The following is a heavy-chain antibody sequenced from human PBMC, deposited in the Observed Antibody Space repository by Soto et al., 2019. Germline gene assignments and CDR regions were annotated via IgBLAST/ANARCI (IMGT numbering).Heavy chain of an antibody. Sequence: PGESLKISCKGSGYSFTSYWISWVRQMPGKGLEWMGRIDPSDSYTNYSPSFQGHVTISADKSISTAYLQWSSLKASDTAMYYCARLGPYCSGGSCYSRYYYYYGMDVWGQGTTVNVSS. CDR3: ARLGPYCSGGSCYSRYYYYYGMDV. D-gene: IGHD2-15*01. CDR2: IDPSDSYT. V-gene: IGHV5-10-1*01. J-gene: IGHJ6*02. CDR1: GYSFTSYW.